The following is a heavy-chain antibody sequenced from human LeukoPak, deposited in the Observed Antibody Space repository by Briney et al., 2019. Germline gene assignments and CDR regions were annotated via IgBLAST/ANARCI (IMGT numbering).Heavy chain of an antibody. V-gene: IGHV1-2*02. D-gene: IGHD2-2*01. Sequence: ASVKVSCKASGYTFTGYYMHWVRQAPGQGLEWMGWINPNSGGTNYAQKFQGRVTMTRDTSISTAYMELSRLRSDDTAVYYCARGGYCSSTSCHNVRWFDPWGQGTLVTVSS. J-gene: IGHJ5*02. CDR2: INPNSGGT. CDR3: ARGGYCSSTSCHNVRWFDP. CDR1: GYTFTGYY.